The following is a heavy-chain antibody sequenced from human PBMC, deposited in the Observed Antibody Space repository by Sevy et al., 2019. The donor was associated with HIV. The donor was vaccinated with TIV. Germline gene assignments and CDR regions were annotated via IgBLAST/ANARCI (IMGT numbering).Heavy chain of an antibody. CDR1: RFTFSSYW. D-gene: IGHD4-17*01. J-gene: IGHJ4*02. CDR2: INQDGSEK. CDR3: ARGPNYGDRTDYFEY. Sequence: GGSLRLSCAASRFTFSSYWMSWVRQAPGKGLEWVANINQDGSEKYHLDSVKGRFTISRDNAKNSVSLQMNSLGAEDTAVYYCARGPNYGDRTDYFEYWGQGILVTVSS. V-gene: IGHV3-7*01.